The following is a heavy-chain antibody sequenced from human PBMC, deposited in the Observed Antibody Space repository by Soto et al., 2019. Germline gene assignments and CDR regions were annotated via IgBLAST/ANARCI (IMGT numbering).Heavy chain of an antibody. CDR1: GFVFNMYW. CDR3: IRGPRPSSVGTGAF. D-gene: IGHD3-10*01. Sequence: GGSLRLSCAASGFVFNMYWMHWVRQVPGEGPEWVTRINDDGTRTDYADSAKGRFTISRDNAKDILYLQMNALRVDDTAVYYCIRGPRPSSVGTGAFWGQGTLVTVSS. J-gene: IGHJ4*02. CDR2: INDDGTRT. V-gene: IGHV3-74*01.